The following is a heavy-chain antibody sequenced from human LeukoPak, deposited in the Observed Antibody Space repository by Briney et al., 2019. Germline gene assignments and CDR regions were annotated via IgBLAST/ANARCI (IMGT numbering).Heavy chain of an antibody. V-gene: IGHV3-72*01. D-gene: IGHD6-6*01. CDR2: TRNKANSYTT. J-gene: IGHJ6*02. CDR3: ATPYSSSPVTRDYYGMDV. Sequence: GGSLRLSCAASGFTFSDHYMDWVRQAPGKGLEWVGRTRNKANSYTTEYAASVKGRFTISRDDSKNSLYLQMNSLKTKDTAVYYCATPYSSSPVTRDYYGMDVWGQGTTVTVSS. CDR1: GFTFSDHY.